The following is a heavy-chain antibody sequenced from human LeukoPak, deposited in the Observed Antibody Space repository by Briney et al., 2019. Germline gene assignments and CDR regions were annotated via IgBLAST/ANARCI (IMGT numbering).Heavy chain of an antibody. Sequence: GASVKVSCKASGCTFSSYAISWVRQAPGQGLEWMGGIIPIFGTANYAQKFQGRVTITADESTSTAYMELISLRSEDTAVYYCARALLGFGEFLYYYYYMDVWGKGTTVTVSS. CDR1: GCTFSSYA. CDR2: IIPIFGTA. CDR3: ARALLGFGEFLYYYYYMDV. D-gene: IGHD3-10*01. V-gene: IGHV1-69*13. J-gene: IGHJ6*03.